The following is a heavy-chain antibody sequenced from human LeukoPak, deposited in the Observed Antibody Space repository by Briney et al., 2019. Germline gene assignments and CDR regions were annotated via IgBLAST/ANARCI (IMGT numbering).Heavy chain of an antibody. D-gene: IGHD4-23*01. Sequence: GGSLRLSCAASGFTFSSYTMSWVRQAPGKGLEWVSAISGSGGSTYYADSVKGRFTISRDNSKNTLYLQMNSLRAEGTAVYYCAKLTPGGNSEGFDYWGQGTLVTISS. CDR3: AKLTPGGNSEGFDY. CDR2: ISGSGGST. J-gene: IGHJ4*02. V-gene: IGHV3-23*01. CDR1: GFTFSSYT.